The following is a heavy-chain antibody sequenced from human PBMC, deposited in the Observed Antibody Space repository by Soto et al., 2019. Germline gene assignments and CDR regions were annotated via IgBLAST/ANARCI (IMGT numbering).Heavy chain of an antibody. D-gene: IGHD1-26*01. CDR1: GFSLPTDRVG. J-gene: IGHJ4*02. Sequence: QITLKESGPTLVKPTQTLTLTCTFSGFSLPTDRVGVGWIRQPPGKALEWLAVIYWDDSKTCRPSLKSRLTITKDTSKTQVALTMTDMDPVDTATYYCAHAYGGRSLYWGQGTLVTVSS. CDR3: AHAYGGRSLY. CDR2: IYWDDSK. V-gene: IGHV2-5*02.